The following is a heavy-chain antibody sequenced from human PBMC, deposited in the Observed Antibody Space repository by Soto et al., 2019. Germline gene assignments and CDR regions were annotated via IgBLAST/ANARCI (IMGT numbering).Heavy chain of an antibody. J-gene: IGHJ4*02. Sequence: SETLSLTCTVSGGSISSYYWSWIRQPPGKGLEWIGYIYYSGSTNYNPSLKSRVTISVDTSKNQFSLKLSSVTAADAAVYYCARGVVVPAAYFDYWGQGTLVTVSS. D-gene: IGHD2-2*01. CDR2: IYYSGST. V-gene: IGHV4-59*01. CDR1: GGSISSYY. CDR3: ARGVVVPAAYFDY.